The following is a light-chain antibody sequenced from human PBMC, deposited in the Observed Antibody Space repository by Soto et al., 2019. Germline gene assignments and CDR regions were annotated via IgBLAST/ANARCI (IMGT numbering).Light chain of an antibody. J-gene: IGKJ1*01. CDR2: GAS. CDR3: HQYGSSPQT. Sequence: EIVLTQSPGTLSFSPGERATLSCRASQSVSSSYLAWYQQKPGQAPRLLIYGASTRATGSPDRFRGSGSGTDFTLTITRLEPEDFGVYYCHQYGSSPQTFGQGTKVDIK. CDR1: QSVSSSY. V-gene: IGKV3-20*01.